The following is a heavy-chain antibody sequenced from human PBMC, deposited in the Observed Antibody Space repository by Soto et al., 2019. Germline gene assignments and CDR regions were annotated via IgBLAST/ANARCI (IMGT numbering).Heavy chain of an antibody. J-gene: IGHJ4*02. CDR1: GLTVSSKY. Sequence: EVQLVESGGGLVQPGGSLRLSCAASGLTVSSKYMSWVRQAPGKGLEWVSLMYSGGTTSYADSVKGSFTISRDSSKNTLYLQMNSLRAEDTAVYYCAARGGSSFAYWGQGTLVTVSS. D-gene: IGHD1-26*01. CDR3: AARGGSSFAY. V-gene: IGHV3-66*01. CDR2: MYSGGTT.